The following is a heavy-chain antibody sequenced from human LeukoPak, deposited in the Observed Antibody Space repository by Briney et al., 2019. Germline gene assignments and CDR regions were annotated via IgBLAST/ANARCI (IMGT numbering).Heavy chain of an antibody. Sequence: SETLSLTCAVYGGSFSGYYWSWIRQPPGKGLEWIGEINHSGSTNYNPSLKSRVTISVDTSKNRFSLKLSSVTAADTAVYYCARWGVGFPFDYWGQGTLVTVSS. D-gene: IGHD3-16*01. V-gene: IGHV4-34*01. CDR2: INHSGST. CDR1: GGSFSGYY. J-gene: IGHJ4*02. CDR3: ARWGVGFPFDY.